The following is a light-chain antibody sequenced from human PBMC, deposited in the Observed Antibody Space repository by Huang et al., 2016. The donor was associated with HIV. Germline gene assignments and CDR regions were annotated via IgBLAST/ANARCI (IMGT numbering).Light chain of an antibody. CDR1: QSLSSQ. CDR3: QQYNDWPLT. V-gene: IGKV3-15*01. J-gene: IGKJ1*01. Sequence: EIVMTKSPATLSVSPGERVTLSCRASQSLSSQLAWYQQKRGPAPRLLIYGVSTRATDIPARFSGSGSGTDFTLTINSLQSEDFATYYCQQYNDWPLTFGQGTEVEIK. CDR2: GVS.